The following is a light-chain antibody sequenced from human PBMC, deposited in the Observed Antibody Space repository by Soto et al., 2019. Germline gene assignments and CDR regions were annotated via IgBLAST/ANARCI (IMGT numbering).Light chain of an antibody. CDR3: QAWGTGIRV. V-gene: IGLV4-69*01. CDR2: INSDGSH. CDR1: SGHSNYA. J-gene: IGLJ3*02. Sequence: QPVLTQSPSASAPLGASVKLTCTLSSGHSNYAVAWHLQQPEKGPRYLMTINSDGSHSRGDGIPDRFSGSSSGTERYLTISGLQFDDEADYYCQAWGTGIRVFGGGTKLTVL.